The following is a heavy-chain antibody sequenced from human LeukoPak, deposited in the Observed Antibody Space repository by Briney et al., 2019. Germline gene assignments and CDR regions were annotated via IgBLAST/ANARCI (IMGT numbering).Heavy chain of an antibody. V-gene: IGHV4-34*01. CDR1: GGSFSGYY. J-gene: IGHJ3*02. D-gene: IGHD6-13*01. CDR2: INHSGST. Sequence: SETLSLTCAVYGGSFSGYYWSWIRQPPGKGLEWIGEINHSGSTNCKPSLKSRVTISVDTSKNQFSLKLSSVTAADTAVYYCATEPSIAAAGYAFDIWGQGTMVTVSS. CDR3: ATEPSIAAAGYAFDI.